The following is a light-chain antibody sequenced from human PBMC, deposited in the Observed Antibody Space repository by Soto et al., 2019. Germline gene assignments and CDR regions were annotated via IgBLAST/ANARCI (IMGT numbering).Light chain of an antibody. V-gene: IGLV2-23*02. CDR2: EVS. Sequence: QSALTQPASVSGSPGQSITISCTGTSSDVGSYTLVTWYQQYPGKAPKLMIYEVSKRPSGVSNRFSASKSGNTASLTISGLQAEDEADYYCCSYAGSSTWVFGGGTKVTVL. CDR3: CSYAGSSTWV. J-gene: IGLJ3*02. CDR1: SSDVGSYTL.